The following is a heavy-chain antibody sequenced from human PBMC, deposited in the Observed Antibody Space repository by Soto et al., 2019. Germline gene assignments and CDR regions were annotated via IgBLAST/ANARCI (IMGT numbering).Heavy chain of an antibody. V-gene: IGHV1-69*13. CDR2: IIPIFGTA. D-gene: IGHD5-18*01. CDR3: ARDLVEVDTRENWFDP. CDR1: GGTFSSYA. J-gene: IGHJ5*02. Sequence: GASVKVSCKASGGTFSSYAISWVRQAPGQGLEWMGGIIPIFGTANYAQKFQGRVTITADESTSTAYMELSSLRSEDTAVYYCARDLVEVDTRENWFDPWGQGTLVTVSS.